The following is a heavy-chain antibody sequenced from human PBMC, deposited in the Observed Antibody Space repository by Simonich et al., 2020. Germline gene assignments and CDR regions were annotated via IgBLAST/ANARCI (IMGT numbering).Heavy chain of an antibody. CDR3: ARDGLGTAYYYYMDV. Sequence: EVQLVESGGGLVQPGGSLRLSCAASGFTFSSYWMSWGRQAPGKGLEWVAKRKQDGSEKDYVDSVKGRFTIARDNAKNSLYLQMNSLRAEDTAVYYCARDGLGTAYYYYMDVWCKGTTVTVSS. J-gene: IGHJ6*03. V-gene: IGHV3-7*01. D-gene: IGHD7-27*01. CDR2: RKQDGSEK. CDR1: GFTFSSYW.